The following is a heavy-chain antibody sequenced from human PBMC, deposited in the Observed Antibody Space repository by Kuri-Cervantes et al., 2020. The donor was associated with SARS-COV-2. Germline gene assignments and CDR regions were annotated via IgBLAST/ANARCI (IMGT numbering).Heavy chain of an antibody. J-gene: IGHJ2*01. CDR3: ARDGGKGHGPGLYYWYFNL. V-gene: IGHV3-30*03. D-gene: IGHD2-15*01. CDR2: ISYDGGNE. CDR1: GFTISSYT. Sequence: GGSLRLSCTASGFTISSYTLTWVRQAPGKGLEWVAVISYDGGNEYYADSVKGRFTISRDNSKNTLYLQMNSLRPEDTAVYYCARDGGKGHGPGLYYWYFNLWGRGTLVTVSS.